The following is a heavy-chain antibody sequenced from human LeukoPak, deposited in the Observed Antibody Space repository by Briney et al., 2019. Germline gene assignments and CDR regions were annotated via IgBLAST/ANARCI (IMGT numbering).Heavy chain of an antibody. D-gene: IGHD3-22*01. CDR1: GFTFGSYS. Sequence: PGGSLRLSCAASGFTFGSYSMNWVRQAPGKGLEWVSSISSSSSYIYYADSVKGRFTISRDNAKNSLYLQMNSLRAEDTAVYYCARDSSGYYGVYYFDYWGQGTLVTVSS. J-gene: IGHJ4*02. CDR2: ISSSSSYI. CDR3: ARDSSGYYGVYYFDY. V-gene: IGHV3-21*01.